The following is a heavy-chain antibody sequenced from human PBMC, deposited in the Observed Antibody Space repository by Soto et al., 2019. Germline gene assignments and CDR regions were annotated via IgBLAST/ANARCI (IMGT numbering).Heavy chain of an antibody. Sequence: ASVKVSCKTSGYCFTNYGFSWVRQAPGQGLEWMGWISTNNGDTKYAQNLQGRVTMTTDTSTTTAYMELRSLGSDDTAVYYCARDYDFWSGSNFGYWGQGTLVTVSS. CDR3: ARDYDFWSGSNFGY. CDR1: GYCFTNYG. J-gene: IGHJ4*02. V-gene: IGHV1-18*01. D-gene: IGHD3-3*01. CDR2: ISTNNGDT.